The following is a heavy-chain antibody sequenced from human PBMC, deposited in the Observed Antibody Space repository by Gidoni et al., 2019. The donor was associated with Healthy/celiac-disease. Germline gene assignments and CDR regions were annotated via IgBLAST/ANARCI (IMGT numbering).Heavy chain of an antibody. CDR3: AKASGWPMIEDWFDP. CDR2: ISYDGSNK. V-gene: IGHV3-30*18. J-gene: IGHJ5*02. CDR1: GFPFSSYG. D-gene: IGHD2-21*01. Sequence: QVQLVESGGGVVQPGRSLRLSCAASGFPFSSYGMHWVRQAPGKGLEWVAVISYDGSNKYYADSVKGRFTISRDNSKNTLYLQMNSLRAEDTAVYYCAKASGWPMIEDWFDPWGQGTLVTVSS.